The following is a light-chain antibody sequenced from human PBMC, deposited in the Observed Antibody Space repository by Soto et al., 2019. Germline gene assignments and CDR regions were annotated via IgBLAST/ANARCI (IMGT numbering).Light chain of an antibody. CDR1: QSVSNS. CDR2: GAS. Sequence: EIVLKQSPGTLSLSPGERATLSCRASQSVSNSLAWYQQKTGQAPRLLISGASSRATGIPDRFSGSGSETDFTLTISRLEPEDFALYYCQQYGSSQITSVQGTRREIK. V-gene: IGKV3-20*01. J-gene: IGKJ5*01. CDR3: QQYGSSQIT.